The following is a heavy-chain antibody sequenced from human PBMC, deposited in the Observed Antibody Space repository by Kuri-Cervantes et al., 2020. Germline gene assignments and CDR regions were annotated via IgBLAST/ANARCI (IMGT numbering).Heavy chain of an antibody. CDR3: ARGRGSSGYYSKSNDY. V-gene: IGHV4-38-2*01. D-gene: IGHD3-22*01. CDR1: GYSISSGYY. J-gene: IGHJ4*02. Sequence: SETLSLTCAVSGYSISSGYYWGWIRQPPGKGLEWIGSIYHSGSTYYNPSLKSRVTTSVDTSKNQFSLKLSSVTAADTAVYYCARGRGSSGYYSKSNDYWGQGTLVTVSS. CDR2: IYHSGST.